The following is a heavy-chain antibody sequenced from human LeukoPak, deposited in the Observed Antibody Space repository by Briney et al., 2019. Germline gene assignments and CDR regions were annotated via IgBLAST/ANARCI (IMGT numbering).Heavy chain of an antibody. Sequence: SETLSLTCTVSSGSISSSSYYWGWIRQPPGKGLEWIGSIYYSVTTYYNPSLKSRVTISVDTSKNQFSLKLSSVTAADTAVYYCARDRLRWPKIDYWGQGTLVTVSS. V-gene: IGHV4-39*07. J-gene: IGHJ4*02. CDR3: ARDRLRWPKIDY. CDR2: IYYSVTT. CDR1: SGSISSSSYY. D-gene: IGHD4-23*01.